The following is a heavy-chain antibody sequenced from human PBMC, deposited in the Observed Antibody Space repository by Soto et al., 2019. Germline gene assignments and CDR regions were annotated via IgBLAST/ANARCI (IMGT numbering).Heavy chain of an antibody. D-gene: IGHD2-15*01. CDR2: ISYDGSNK. CDR1: GFTFSSYA. J-gene: IGHJ6*02. Sequence: GGSLRLSCAASGFTFSSYAMHWVRQAPGKGLEWVAVISYDGSNKYYADSVKGRFTISRDNSKNTLYLQMNSLRAEDTAVYYCARGVVVVAAMGPYYYGMDVWGQGTTVTVSS. V-gene: IGHV3-30-3*01. CDR3: ARGVVVVAAMGPYYYGMDV.